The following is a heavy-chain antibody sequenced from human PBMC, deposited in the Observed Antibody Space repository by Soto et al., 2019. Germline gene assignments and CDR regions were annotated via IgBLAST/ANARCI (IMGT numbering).Heavy chain of an antibody. CDR1: GFTFSSYA. J-gene: IGHJ6*03. D-gene: IGHD6-6*01. Sequence: EVQLLESGGGLVQPGGSLRLSCAASGFTFSSYAMSWVRQAPGKGLEWVSAISGSGGSTYYADSVKGRFTISRDNSKNTLYLQMNSLRAEDTAVYYCAKVKYSIRGGYYYYYMDVWGKGTTVTVSS. CDR3: AKVKYSIRGGYYYYYMDV. V-gene: IGHV3-23*01. CDR2: ISGSGGST.